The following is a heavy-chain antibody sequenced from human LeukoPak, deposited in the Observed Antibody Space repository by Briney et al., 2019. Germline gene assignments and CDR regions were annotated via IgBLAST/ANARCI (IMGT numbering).Heavy chain of an antibody. J-gene: IGHJ4*02. Sequence: PSETLSLTCTVSGGSFSSSSYYWGWIRQPPGKGLEWIGSIYYSGSTYYNPSLKSRVTISVDTSKNQFSLKLRSVTVADTAVYYCASISGSYGPLDHWGQGTLVTVSS. CDR2: IYYSGST. CDR1: GGSFSSSSYY. V-gene: IGHV4-39*01. D-gene: IGHD1-26*01. CDR3: ASISGSYGPLDH.